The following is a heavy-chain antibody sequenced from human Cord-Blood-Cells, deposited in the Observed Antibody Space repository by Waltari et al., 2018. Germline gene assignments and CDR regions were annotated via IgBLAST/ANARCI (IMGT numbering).Heavy chain of an antibody. J-gene: IGHJ4*02. V-gene: IGHV4-34*01. CDR3: ARAQSIAAAGTFDY. CDR2: INHSGST. Sequence: QVQLQQWGAGLLKPSETLSLTCAVYGGSFSGYYWCWIRQPPGKGLEWIGEINHSGSTNYNPSLKSRVTISVDTSKNQFSLKLSSVTAADTAVYYCARAQSIAAAGTFDYWGQGTLVTVSS. D-gene: IGHD6-13*01. CDR1: GGSFSGYY.